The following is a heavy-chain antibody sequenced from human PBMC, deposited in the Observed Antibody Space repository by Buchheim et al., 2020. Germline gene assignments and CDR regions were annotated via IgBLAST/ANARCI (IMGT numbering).Heavy chain of an antibody. Sequence: QVQLVESGGGVVQPGRSLRLSCAASGFTFSSYAMHWVRQAPGKGLEWVAVISYDGSNKYYADSVKGRFTISRDNSKNTLYLQMNSLRAEDTAVYYCARGHSSSDYWGQGTL. CDR2: ISYDGSNK. D-gene: IGHD6-6*01. CDR1: GFTFSSYA. V-gene: IGHV3-30-3*01. CDR3: ARGHSSSDY. J-gene: IGHJ4*02.